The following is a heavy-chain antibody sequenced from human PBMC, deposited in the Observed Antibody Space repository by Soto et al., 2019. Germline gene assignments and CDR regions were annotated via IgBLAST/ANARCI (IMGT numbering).Heavy chain of an antibody. CDR3: ATQRLPNCYFHSTDV. V-gene: IGHV1-69*12. J-gene: IGHJ6*02. D-gene: IGHD5-18*01. CDR1: GGTFSSYA. Sequence: QVQLVQSGAEVKKPGSSVKVSCKASGGTFSSYAISWVRQAPGQGLEWMGGIIPIFGTANYAQKFQGRVTITADECPSAVYMELSSLRSEDTAVYYCATQRLPNCYFHSTDVWGQGPTVTVSS. CDR2: IIPIFGTA.